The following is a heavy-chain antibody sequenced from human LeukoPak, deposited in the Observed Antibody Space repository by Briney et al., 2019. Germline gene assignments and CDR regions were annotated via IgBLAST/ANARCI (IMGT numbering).Heavy chain of an antibody. CDR3: ATLGGSGASQGKNTDLDY. Sequence: PGGSLRLSCAASGFTFSSYAMSWVRQAPGKGLEWVSAISGSGGSTYYADSVKGRFTISRDNSKNTLYLQMNSLRAEDTAVYYCATLGGSGASQGKNTDLDYWGQGTLVTVSS. V-gene: IGHV3-23*01. CDR2: ISGSGGST. D-gene: IGHD3-10*01. J-gene: IGHJ4*02. CDR1: GFTFSSYA.